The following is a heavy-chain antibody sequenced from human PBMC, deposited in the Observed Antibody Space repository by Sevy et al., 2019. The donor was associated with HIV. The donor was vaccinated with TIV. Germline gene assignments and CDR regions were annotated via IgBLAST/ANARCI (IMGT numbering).Heavy chain of an antibody. V-gene: IGHV1-18*04. J-gene: IGHJ5*02. CDR2: ISAYNGNT. CDR3: ARDSPPACSGGSCYSGRPRYNWFDP. D-gene: IGHD2-15*01. Sequence: ASVKVSCKASGYTFTSYGISWVRQAPGQGLEWMGWISAYNGNTNYAQKLQGRVTMTTDTSRSTAYMELRSLRSDDTAVYYCARDSPPACSGGSCYSGRPRYNWFDPWGQGTLVTVSS. CDR1: GYTFTSYG.